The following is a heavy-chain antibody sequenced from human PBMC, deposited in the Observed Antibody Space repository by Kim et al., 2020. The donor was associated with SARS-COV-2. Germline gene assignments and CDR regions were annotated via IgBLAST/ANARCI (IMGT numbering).Heavy chain of an antibody. CDR3: AKDFNGNNWFDP. V-gene: IGHV3-30*02. J-gene: IGHJ5*02. Sequence: YYADSVKGRFTISRDNSKNTLYLQMNSLRAEDTAVYYCAKDFNGNNWFDPWGQGTLVTVSS.